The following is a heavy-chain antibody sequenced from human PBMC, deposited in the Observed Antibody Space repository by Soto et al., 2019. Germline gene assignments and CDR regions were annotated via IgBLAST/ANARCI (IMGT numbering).Heavy chain of an antibody. V-gene: IGHV1-69*02. CDR2: IIPILGIA. J-gene: IGHJ6*04. CDR3: AVEKTDVLRFLVV. D-gene: IGHD3-3*01. Sequence: GASVKVSCKASGGTFSSYTISWVRQAPGQGLEWMGRIIPILGIANYAQKFQGRVTITADKSTSTAYMELSSLRSEDTAVYYCAVEKTDVLRFLVVWGKGTTVTVSS. CDR1: GGTFSSYT.